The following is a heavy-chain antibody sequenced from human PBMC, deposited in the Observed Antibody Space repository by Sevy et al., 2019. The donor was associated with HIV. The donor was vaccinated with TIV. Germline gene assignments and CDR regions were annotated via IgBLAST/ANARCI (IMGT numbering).Heavy chain of an antibody. Sequence: GGSLRLSCTASGFTFGDYCMSWVRQAPGKGLEWVAFLKSDVYGGTVDHAASVRGRFVISRDDSKTIAYLQMNDLKTEDKGVYYCTRWKAAQSIFDYWGQGALVTVSS. CDR3: TRWKAAQSIFDY. V-gene: IGHV3-49*04. J-gene: IGHJ4*02. CDR1: GFTFGDYC. D-gene: IGHD6-13*01. CDR2: LKSDVYGGTV.